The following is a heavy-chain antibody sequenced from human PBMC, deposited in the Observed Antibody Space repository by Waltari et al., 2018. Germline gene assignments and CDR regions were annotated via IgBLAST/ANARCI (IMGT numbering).Heavy chain of an antibody. Sequence: EVEVVESGGGFIQPGGSVILDCAVSGFLVCETDVILVRQAPGKGLEWVSIVYAPGDAHCANDVKGRFTSSRDISTNTVFLHMSGLRDEDTAVYYCALNTVTVPFPYWGRGTLVTVSS. CDR2: VYAPGDA. D-gene: IGHD4-17*01. CDR3: ALNTVTVPFPY. V-gene: IGHV3-53*01. J-gene: IGHJ4*02. CDR1: GFLVCETD.